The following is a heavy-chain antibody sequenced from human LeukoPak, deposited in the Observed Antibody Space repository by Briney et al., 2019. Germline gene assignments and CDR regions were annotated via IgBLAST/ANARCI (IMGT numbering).Heavy chain of an antibody. V-gene: IGHV4-61*01. CDR1: GGSISSSSYY. Sequence: SETLSLTCTVSGGSISSSSYYWSWIRQPPGKGLEWIGYIYYSGSTNYNPSLKSRVTISVDTSKNQFSLKLSSVTAADTAVYYCARGGWELPKYFDYWGQGTLVTVSS. CDR2: IYYSGST. J-gene: IGHJ4*02. CDR3: ARGGWELPKYFDY. D-gene: IGHD1-26*01.